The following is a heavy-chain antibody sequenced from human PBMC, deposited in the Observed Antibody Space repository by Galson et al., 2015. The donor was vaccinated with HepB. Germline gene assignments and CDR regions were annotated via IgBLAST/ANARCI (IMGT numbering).Heavy chain of an antibody. D-gene: IGHD6-19*01. J-gene: IGHJ4*02. CDR2: IYSGGST. Sequence: SLRLSCAASGFTVSSNYMSWVRQAPGKGLEWVSVIYSGGSTYYADSVKGRFTISRDNAKNSLYLQMNSLKTEDTAVYYCTTEGLDSTGWYGKFDYWGQGTLVTASS. CDR3: TTEGLDSTGWYGKFDY. V-gene: IGHV3-53*01. CDR1: GFTVSSNY.